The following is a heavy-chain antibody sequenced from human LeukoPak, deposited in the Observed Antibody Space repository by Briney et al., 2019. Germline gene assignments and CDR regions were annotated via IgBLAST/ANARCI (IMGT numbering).Heavy chain of an antibody. CDR2: ILHDGRTT. CDR1: GFTFSDYA. CDR3: AKDDYGMDV. V-gene: IGHV3-30*18. J-gene: IGHJ6*02. Sequence: GGSLRLSCAASGFTFSDYAMHWVRQAPGKGLEWVAVILHDGRTTYYADFVKGRLTISRDNSKNTLYLQMNSMRAEDTAVYYCAKDDYGMDVWGQGATVTVSS.